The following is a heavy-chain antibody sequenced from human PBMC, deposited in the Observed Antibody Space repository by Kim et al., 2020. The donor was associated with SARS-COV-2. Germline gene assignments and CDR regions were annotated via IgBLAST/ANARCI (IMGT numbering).Heavy chain of an antibody. CDR2: INHSGST. Sequence: SETLSLTCAVYGGSFSGYYWSWIRQPPGKGLEWIGEINHSGSTNYNPSLKSRVTISVDTSKNQFSLKLSSVTAADTAVYYCARGQYPYPRRGGSCFDYWGQGTLVTVSS. J-gene: IGHJ4*02. CDR1: GGSFSGYY. D-gene: IGHD2-15*01. V-gene: IGHV4-34*01. CDR3: ARGQYPYPRRGGSCFDY.